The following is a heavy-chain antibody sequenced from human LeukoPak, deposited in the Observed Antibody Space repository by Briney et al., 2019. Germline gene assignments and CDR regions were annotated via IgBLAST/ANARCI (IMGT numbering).Heavy chain of an antibody. V-gene: IGHV3-53*01. CDR3: ARIGAYGGRPVDC. D-gene: IGHD4/OR15-4a*01. J-gene: IGHJ4*02. CDR2: IYSGGST. CDR1: GFTVSSNY. Sequence: GGSLRLSCAASGFTVSSNYMSWVRQAPGKGLEWVSAIYSGGSTYYADSVKGRFTISRDNSKNTLYLQMNSLRAEDTAVYYCARIGAYGGRPVDCWGQGTLLIVSS.